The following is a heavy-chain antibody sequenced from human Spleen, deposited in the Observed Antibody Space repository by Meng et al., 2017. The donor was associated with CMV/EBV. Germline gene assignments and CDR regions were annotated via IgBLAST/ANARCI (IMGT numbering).Heavy chain of an antibody. Sequence: GGSLRLSCAASGFTFSSYSMNWVRQAPGKGLEWVSGISWNSGSIGYADSVKGRLTVSRDNAKSSLHLQMSSLRAEDTAVYYCARGVGDGGYDNYFDYWGQGILVTVSS. D-gene: IGHD5-12*01. CDR3: ARGVGDGGYDNYFDY. CDR2: ISWNSGSI. J-gene: IGHJ4*02. V-gene: IGHV3-48*04. CDR1: GFTFSSYS.